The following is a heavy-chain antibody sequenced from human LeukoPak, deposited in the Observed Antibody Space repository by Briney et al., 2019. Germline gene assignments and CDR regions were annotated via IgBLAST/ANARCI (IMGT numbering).Heavy chain of an antibody. V-gene: IGHV4-38-2*02. CDR1: GYSISSGYY. J-gene: IGHJ5*02. CDR3: ARDPGP. Sequence: ASETLSLTCTVSGYSISSGYYWGWIRPPPGKGLEWIGSIYHSGSTYYNPSLKSRVTISVDTSKNQFSLKLSSVTAADTAVYYCARDPGPWGQGTLVTVSS. CDR2: IYHSGST.